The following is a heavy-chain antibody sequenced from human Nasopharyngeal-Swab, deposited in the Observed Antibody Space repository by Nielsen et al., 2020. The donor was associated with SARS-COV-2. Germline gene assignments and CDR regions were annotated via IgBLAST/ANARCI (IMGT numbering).Heavy chain of an antibody. CDR3: IKGVDITSRTARAFDI. Sequence: SCVASGFIFDDYSMHWVRQGPGRALEWVSGIAWNSVVIGYAESVKGQFTISRDNAKNSLYLEMNSLRPEDTALYYCIKGVDITSRTARAFDIWGQGTMVTVSS. J-gene: IGHJ3*02. V-gene: IGHV3-9*01. D-gene: IGHD5-12*01. CDR2: IAWNSVVI. CDR1: GFIFDDYS.